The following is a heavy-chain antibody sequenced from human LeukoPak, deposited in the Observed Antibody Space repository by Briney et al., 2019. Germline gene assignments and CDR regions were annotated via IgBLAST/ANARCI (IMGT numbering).Heavy chain of an antibody. CDR1: GFTFSSYG. CDR3: AKDRYSSSWYYFDY. D-gene: IGHD6-13*01. Sequence: GGSLRLSCAASGFTFSSYGMHWVRQAPGKGLEWVAFIRYDGSNEYYADSVKGRFTISRDNSKNTLYLQMNSPRAEDTAVYYCAKDRYSSSWYYFDYWGQGTLVTVSS. V-gene: IGHV3-30*02. J-gene: IGHJ4*02. CDR2: IRYDGSNE.